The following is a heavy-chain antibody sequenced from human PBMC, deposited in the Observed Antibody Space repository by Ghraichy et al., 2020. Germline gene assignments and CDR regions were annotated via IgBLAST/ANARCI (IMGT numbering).Heavy chain of an antibody. Sequence: SQTLSLTCAVYGGSFSGYYWSWIRQPPGKGLEWIGEINHSGSTNYNPSLKSRVTISVDTSKNQFSLKLSSVTAADTAVYYCASSSKRIAAASKPFDYWGQGTLVTVSS. D-gene: IGHD6-13*01. CDR2: INHSGST. V-gene: IGHV4-34*01. CDR3: ASSSKRIAAASKPFDY. J-gene: IGHJ4*02. CDR1: GGSFSGYY.